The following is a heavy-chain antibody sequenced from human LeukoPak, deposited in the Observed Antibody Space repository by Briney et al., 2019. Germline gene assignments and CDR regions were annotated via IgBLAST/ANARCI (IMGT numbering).Heavy chain of an antibody. CDR1: GYTFTGYY. D-gene: IGHD3-3*01. CDR3: RNDFWSGYSGDYYYGMDV. Sequence: ASVKVSCKASGYTFTGYYMHWVRQAPGQGLEWMGWINPNSGGTNYTQKFQGRVTMTRDTSISTAYMELSRLRSDDTAVYYCRNDFWSGYSGDYYYGMDVWGQGTTVTVSS. V-gene: IGHV1-2*02. CDR2: INPNSGGT. J-gene: IGHJ6*02.